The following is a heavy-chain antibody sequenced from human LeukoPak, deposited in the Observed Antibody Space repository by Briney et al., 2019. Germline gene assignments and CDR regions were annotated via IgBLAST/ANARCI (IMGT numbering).Heavy chain of an antibody. CDR3: ASVDTAMAYFDY. Sequence: SETLSLTCTVSGGSISSGSYYWSWIRQPAGKGLEWIGRIYTSGSTNYNPSLKSRVTISVDTSKNHFSLKLSSVTAADTAVYYCASVDTAMAYFDYWGQGTLVTVSS. D-gene: IGHD5-18*01. CDR1: GGSISSGSYY. CDR2: IYTSGST. J-gene: IGHJ4*02. V-gene: IGHV4-61*02.